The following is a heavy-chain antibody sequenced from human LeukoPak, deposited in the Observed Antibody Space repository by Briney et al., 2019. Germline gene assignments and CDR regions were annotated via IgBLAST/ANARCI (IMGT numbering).Heavy chain of an antibody. Sequence: GESLKISCQGSGYSFTNYWIGWVRQMPGKGLEWMGIIYLGDSDTRYSPSFQGQVIISADKSISTAYLQWGSLEASDTAMYYWARRGRKEYYRDVWGKGTTVTVSS. CDR3: ARRGRKEYYRDV. V-gene: IGHV5-51*01. CDR1: GYSFTNYW. J-gene: IGHJ6*03. CDR2: IYLGDSDT.